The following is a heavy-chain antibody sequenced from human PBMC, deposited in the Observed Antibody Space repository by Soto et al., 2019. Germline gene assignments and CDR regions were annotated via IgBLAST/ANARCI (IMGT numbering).Heavy chain of an antibody. J-gene: IGHJ4*02. CDR1: GFTFSNAW. Sequence: EVQLVESGGGLVKPGGSLRLSCAASGFTFSNAWMSWVRQAPGKGLEWVGRIKSKTDGGTTDYAAPVKGRFTISRDDSKNTLYLQMNSLKTEDTAVYYCTTDKVICYLPGGSCRGYYFDYWGQGTLVTVSS. CDR2: IKSKTDGGTT. V-gene: IGHV3-15*01. CDR3: TTDKVICYLPGGSCRGYYFDY. D-gene: IGHD2-2*01.